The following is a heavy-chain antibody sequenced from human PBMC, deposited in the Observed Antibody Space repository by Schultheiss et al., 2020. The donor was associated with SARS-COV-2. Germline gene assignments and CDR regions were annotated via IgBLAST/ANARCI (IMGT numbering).Heavy chain of an antibody. D-gene: IGHD5-12*01. Sequence: GGSLRLSCAASGFTFSNAWMSWVRQAPGKGLEWVSAISGSGGSTYYADSVKGRFTISRDNSKNTLYLQMNSLRAEDTAVYYCAKDTYGGYASYWGQGTLVTVSS. CDR3: AKDTYGGYASY. CDR1: GFTFSNAW. V-gene: IGHV3-23*01. CDR2: ISGSGGST. J-gene: IGHJ4*02.